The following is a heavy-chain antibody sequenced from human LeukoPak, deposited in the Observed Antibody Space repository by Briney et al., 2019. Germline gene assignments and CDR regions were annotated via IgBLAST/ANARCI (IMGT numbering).Heavy chain of an antibody. V-gene: IGHV1-2*02. D-gene: IGHD3-10*01. CDR3: ARDPGFVLLWFGELPWFDP. J-gene: IGHJ5*02. CDR1: GYTFTGYY. CDR2: INPNSGGT. Sequence: ASVKVSCKASGYTFTGYYMLWVRQAPGQGLEWMGWINPNSGGTNYAQKFQGRVTMTRDTSISTAYMELSRLRSDDTAVYYCARDPGFVLLWFGELPWFDPWGQGTLVTVSS.